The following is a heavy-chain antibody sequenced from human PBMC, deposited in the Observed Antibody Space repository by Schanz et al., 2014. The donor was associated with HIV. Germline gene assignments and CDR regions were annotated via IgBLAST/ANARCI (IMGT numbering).Heavy chain of an antibody. CDR3: VKGERIGYRIEVTGPTFDY. D-gene: IGHD3-22*01. J-gene: IGHJ4*02. V-gene: IGHV3-30-3*01. CDR1: GFTFSTND. CDR2: ISHDGTNK. Sequence: QVQLVESGGGVVQPGRSLRLSCAASGFTFSTNDMHWVRQAPGKALEWVAVISHDGTNKFYAGSVKDRFTISRDNAKNTLYVQIRSLRNEDTAVYYCVKGERIGYRIEVTGPTFDYWGQGTLVTVSS.